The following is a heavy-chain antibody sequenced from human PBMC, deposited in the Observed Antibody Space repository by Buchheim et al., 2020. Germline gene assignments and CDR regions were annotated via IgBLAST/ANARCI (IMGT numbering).Heavy chain of an antibody. CDR1: GFTFSSYG. CDR2: ISYDGSNK. Sequence: QVQLVESGGGVVQPGRSLRLSCAASGFTFSSYGMHWVRHAPGKGLEWVAVISYDGSNKYYADSVKGRFIIYSANYKNTMYLQMNSLRAEDTAVYYCAKDQHSIAARQDYYYYGMDVWGQGTT. V-gene: IGHV3-30*18. J-gene: IGHJ6*02. CDR3: AKDQHSIAARQDYYYYGMDV. D-gene: IGHD6-6*01.